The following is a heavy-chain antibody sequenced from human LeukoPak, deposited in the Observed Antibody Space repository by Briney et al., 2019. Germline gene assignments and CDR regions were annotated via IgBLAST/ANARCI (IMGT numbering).Heavy chain of an antibody. CDR3: ARARGYCSGGSCDYFDL. J-gene: IGHJ4*02. CDR1: GFTFRSYV. V-gene: IGHV3-30*03. Sequence: GRSLRLSCAASGFTFRSYVMHWVRQAPGKGLEWVAVISYDGSNKYYADSVKGRFTISRDNSKNTLYVQKHSLRAEDTAVYYCARARGYCSGGSCDYFDLWGQGTVVSVSS. D-gene: IGHD2-15*01. CDR2: ISYDGSNK.